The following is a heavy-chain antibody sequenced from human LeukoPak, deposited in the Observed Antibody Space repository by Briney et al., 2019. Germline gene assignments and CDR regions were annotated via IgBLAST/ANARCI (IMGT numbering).Heavy chain of an antibody. Sequence: LETLSLTCTVSGGSIRSYYWSWIRQPPGKGLEWIGNIYDSGSTNYNPSLKGRVTISVDTSKKQFSLKVSSVTAADTAVYYCARDVFCSGGTCYSDYWGQGTLVTVSS. CDR2: IYDSGST. V-gene: IGHV4-59*01. J-gene: IGHJ4*02. CDR3: ARDVFCSGGTCYSDY. D-gene: IGHD2-15*01. CDR1: GGSIRSYY.